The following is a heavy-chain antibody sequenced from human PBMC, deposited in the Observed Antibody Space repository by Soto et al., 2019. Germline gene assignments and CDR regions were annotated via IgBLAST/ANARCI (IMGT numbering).Heavy chain of an antibody. CDR2: ISASGGST. D-gene: IGHD1-20*01. CDR3: ACSLSVNSTPGMDA. CDR1: GFTFSRYA. V-gene: IGHV3-23*01. Sequence: GGSRRLSCAASGFTFSRYAMSWVRQAPGKGLEWVSSISASGGSTYYTDSVTGRFTTARDTPKHTLYLQMNSLRAEETGAYYCACSLSVNSTPGMDAFGQGTAFTVS. J-gene: IGHJ6*02.